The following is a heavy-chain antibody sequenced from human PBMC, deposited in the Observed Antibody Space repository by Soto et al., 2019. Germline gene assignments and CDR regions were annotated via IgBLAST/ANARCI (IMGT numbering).Heavy chain of an antibody. Sequence: QVQLVQSGAEVKKPGASVKVACKASGYTFTSYYMHWVRQAPGQGLEWMGIINPSGGSTSYAQKFQGRVTMTRDTSTSTVYMELSSLRSEDTAVYYCAGDYYDSSGYYLFDYWGQGTLVTVSS. D-gene: IGHD3-22*01. CDR1: GYTFTSYY. V-gene: IGHV1-46*01. CDR2: INPSGGST. J-gene: IGHJ4*02. CDR3: AGDYYDSSGYYLFDY.